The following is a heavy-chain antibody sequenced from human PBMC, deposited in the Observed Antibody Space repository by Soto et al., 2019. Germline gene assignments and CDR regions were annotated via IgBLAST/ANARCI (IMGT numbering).Heavy chain of an antibody. V-gene: IGHV5-51*01. CDR2: IYPGDSDT. CDR1: GYSFTSYW. CDR3: GRLPTDIVVVPAAIYYYYYGMDV. J-gene: IGHJ6*02. D-gene: IGHD2-2*01. Sequence: PGESVKISCKGSGYSFTSYWIVLMRQMHGKGLEWMGIIYPGDSDTRYSPSFQGQVTISADKSISTAYLQWSSLKASDTAMYYCGRLPTDIVVVPAAIYYYYYGMDVWGQGTTVTVSS.